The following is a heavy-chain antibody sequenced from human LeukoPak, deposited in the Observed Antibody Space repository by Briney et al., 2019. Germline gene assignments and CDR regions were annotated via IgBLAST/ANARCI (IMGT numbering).Heavy chain of an antibody. V-gene: IGHV3-30*03. J-gene: IGHJ6*03. CDR1: GFTINNQA. CDR2: ISYDGTKK. D-gene: IGHD3-3*02. CDR3: AREKSFLEWLSTGRRDGYYMDV. Sequence: HRGGSLRLSCAVSGFTINNQAMHWVRQVPGKGLEWVAVISYDGTKKYYGDSVRGRFTISRDNSKNTVDVQMNSLRPDDTAVYYCAREKSFLEWLSTGRRDGYYMDVWGKGTTVTVSS.